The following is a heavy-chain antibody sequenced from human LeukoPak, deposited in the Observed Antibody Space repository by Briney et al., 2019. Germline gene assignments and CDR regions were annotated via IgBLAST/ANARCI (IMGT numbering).Heavy chain of an antibody. V-gene: IGHV1-2*02. CDR2: INPNSGGT. CDR1: GGTFSSYA. Sequence: ASVKVSCKASGGTFSSYAVSWVRLTPGQGLEWMGWINPNSGGTNYAQKFQGRVTMTRDTSISTAYMELSRLRSDDTAVYYCARGFGLPAAIGDYWGQGTLVTVSS. CDR3: ARGFGLPAAIGDY. J-gene: IGHJ4*02. D-gene: IGHD2-2*01.